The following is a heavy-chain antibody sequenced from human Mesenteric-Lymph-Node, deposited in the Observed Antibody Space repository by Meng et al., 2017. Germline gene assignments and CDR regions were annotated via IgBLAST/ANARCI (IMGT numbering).Heavy chain of an antibody. CDR2: IYYSGST. CDR3: ARAQGMSEAPFDY. CDR1: GGSISSGGYY. D-gene: IGHD5/OR15-5a*01. J-gene: IGHJ4*02. Sequence: SETLSLTCTVSGGSISSGGYYWSWIRQHPGKGLEWIGYIYYSGSTYYNPSLKSRVTISVDTSKNQFSLKLSSVTAADTAVYYCARAQGMSEAPFDYWGQGTLVTVSS. V-gene: IGHV4-31*03.